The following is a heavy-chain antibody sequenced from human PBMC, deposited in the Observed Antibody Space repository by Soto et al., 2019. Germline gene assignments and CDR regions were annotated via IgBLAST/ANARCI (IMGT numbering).Heavy chain of an antibody. J-gene: IGHJ6*02. D-gene: IGHD4-4*01. CDR3: ARDPATVTTYYYYGMDV. Sequence: ASVKVSCKASGGTFSSYTISWVRQAPGQGLEWMGWISAYNGNTNYAQKLQGRVTMTTDTSTSTAYMELRSLRSDDTAVYYCARDPATVTTYYYYGMDVWGQGTTVTVSS. V-gene: IGHV1-18*01. CDR2: ISAYNGNT. CDR1: GGTFSSYT.